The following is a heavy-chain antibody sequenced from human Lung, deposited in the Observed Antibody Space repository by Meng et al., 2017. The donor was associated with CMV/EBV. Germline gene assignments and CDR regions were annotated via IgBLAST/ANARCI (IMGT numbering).Heavy chain of an antibody. D-gene: IGHD3-3*01. CDR3: SRDLVTIFGVVGTVGY. Sequence: SXXVSRQYSGYTFTGYYMHWVRPAPGQGLEWMGWIDPNSGGTNYAQKLQGRVTMTRDTSINTAYMELSRLRSDDTAVYYCSRDLVTIFGVVGTVGYWGQGTLVTVSS. CDR2: IDPNSGGT. CDR1: GYTFTGYY. J-gene: IGHJ4*02. V-gene: IGHV1-2*02.